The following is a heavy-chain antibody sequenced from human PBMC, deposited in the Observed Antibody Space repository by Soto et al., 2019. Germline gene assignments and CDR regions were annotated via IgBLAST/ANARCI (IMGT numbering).Heavy chain of an antibody. Sequence: GASVKVSCKASGGTFSSYAISWVRQAPGQGLEWVGGIIPIFGTANYAQNLQGRVTISADKSTLTSYMELHSLTSDDTALYYCARDRTDSGYYTNWLDPWGQGTQVTVSS. CDR1: GGTFSSYA. D-gene: IGHD3-22*01. CDR2: IIPIFGTA. J-gene: IGHJ5*02. CDR3: ARDRTDSGYYTNWLDP. V-gene: IGHV1-69*06.